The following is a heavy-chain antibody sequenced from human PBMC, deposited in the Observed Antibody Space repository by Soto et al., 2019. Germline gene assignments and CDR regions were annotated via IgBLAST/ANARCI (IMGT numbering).Heavy chain of an antibody. J-gene: IGHJ6*02. CDR1: GGSISSSY. Sequence: PSETLSLTCTVSGGSISSSYWRWIRQPPGKGLEWIGYIYYSGSTNYNPSLKSRVTISVDTSKNQYSLKLSSVTAADTAVYYCARGPDKKERKGYYYYGMDVWGQGTTVTVSS. CDR2: IYYSGST. V-gene: IGHV4-59*12. CDR3: ARGPDKKERKGYYYYGMDV.